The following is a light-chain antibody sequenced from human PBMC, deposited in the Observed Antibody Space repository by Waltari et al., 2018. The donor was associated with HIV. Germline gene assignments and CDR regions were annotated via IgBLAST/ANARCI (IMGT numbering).Light chain of an antibody. CDR1: QSVSSN. CDR2: NTS. Sequence: EIVMTQSPGTLSLFPGERLTLSCRASQSVSSNLAWYQQRPGQAPRLVIYNTSARATGIPARFSGSGSGTEFTLTISGLQSEDFAVYYCQQYNNWPPRYTFGQGTKLEI. J-gene: IGKJ2*01. CDR3: QQYNNWPPRYT. V-gene: IGKV3-15*01.